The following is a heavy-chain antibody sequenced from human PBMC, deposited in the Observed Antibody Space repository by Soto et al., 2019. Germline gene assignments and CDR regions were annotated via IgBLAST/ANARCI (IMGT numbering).Heavy chain of an antibody. D-gene: IGHD5-18*01. Sequence: WVRQAPGQGLEWMGWISAYNGNTNYAQKLQGRVTMTTDTSTSTAYMELRSLRSDDTAVYYCARDQFDSYGPKGGLDYWGQGTLVTVSS. CDR3: ARDQFDSYGPKGGLDY. V-gene: IGHV1-18*01. CDR2: ISAYNGNT. J-gene: IGHJ4*02.